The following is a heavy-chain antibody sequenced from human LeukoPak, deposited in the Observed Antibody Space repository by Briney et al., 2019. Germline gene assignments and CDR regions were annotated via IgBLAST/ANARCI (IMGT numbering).Heavy chain of an antibody. CDR1: GFTFSSYS. V-gene: IGHV3-21*01. D-gene: IGHD6-19*01. Sequence: GGSLRLSCAASGFTFSSYSMNWVRQAPGKGLEWVSSISSSSSYIYYADSVKGRFTISRDNAKNPLYLQMNSLRAEDTAVYYCARAVAGTDWFDPWGQGTLVTVSS. J-gene: IGHJ5*02. CDR2: ISSSSSYI. CDR3: ARAVAGTDWFDP.